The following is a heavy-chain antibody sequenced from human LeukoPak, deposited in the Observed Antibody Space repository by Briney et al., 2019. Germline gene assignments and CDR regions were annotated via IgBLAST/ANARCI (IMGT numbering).Heavy chain of an antibody. D-gene: IGHD3-22*01. CDR1: GGTFSSYA. J-gene: IGHJ5*02. V-gene: IGHV1-69*04. CDR2: IIPIFGIA. CDR3: ARGGWDSSGYLSWFDP. Sequence: ASVKVSCKASGGTFSSYAISWVRQAPGQGLEWMGRIIPIFGIANYAQKFQGRVTITADKSTSTAYMELSSLRSEDTAVYYCARGGWDSSGYLSWFDPWGQGTLVTVSS.